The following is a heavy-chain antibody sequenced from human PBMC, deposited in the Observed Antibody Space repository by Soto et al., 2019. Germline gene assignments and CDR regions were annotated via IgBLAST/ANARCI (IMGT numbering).Heavy chain of an antibody. Sequence: QVQLQESGPGLVKPSQTLSLTCTVSGASITSGGYYWSWIRQHLGKGLEWIGYIYYSGSTYYNPSLQSRVTISVDTSKNQFSLKLSSVTAADTAVYYCTRSIQHWGQGNLVTVSS. V-gene: IGHV4-31*03. J-gene: IGHJ1*01. CDR3: TRSIQH. CDR1: GASITSGGYY. CDR2: IYYSGST.